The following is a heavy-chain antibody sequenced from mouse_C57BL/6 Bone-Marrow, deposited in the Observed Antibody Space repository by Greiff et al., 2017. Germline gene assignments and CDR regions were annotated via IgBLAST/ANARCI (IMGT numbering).Heavy chain of an antibody. CDR2: IYPRSGNT. CDR1: GYTFTSYG. D-gene: IGHD2-1*01. CDR3: ARGNYYAMDY. J-gene: IGHJ4*01. V-gene: IGHV1-81*01. Sequence: VQLQQSRAELARPGASVKLSCKASGYTFTSYGISWVKQRTGQGLEWIGEIYPRSGNTYYNEKFKGKATLTADKSSSTAYMELRSLTSEDSAVYFCARGNYYAMDYWGQGTSVTVSA.